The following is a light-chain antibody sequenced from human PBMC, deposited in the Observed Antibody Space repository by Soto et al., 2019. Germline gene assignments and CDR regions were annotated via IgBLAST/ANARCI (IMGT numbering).Light chain of an antibody. Sequence: QSALTQPPSASGSPGQSVTISCTGTSSDVGAYIFVSWYQQHPGKAPKLMIYDVNRRPSGVPDRFSGSKSGNTASLTVSGLQAEDEADYYCSSYSTSFFYVFGTGTKVTVL. CDR2: DVN. V-gene: IGLV2-8*01. CDR1: SSDVGAYIF. J-gene: IGLJ1*01. CDR3: SSYSTSFFYV.